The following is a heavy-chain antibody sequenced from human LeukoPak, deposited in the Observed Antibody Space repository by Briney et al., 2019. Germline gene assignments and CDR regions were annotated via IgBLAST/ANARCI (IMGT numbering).Heavy chain of an antibody. D-gene: IGHD1-26*01. CDR1: GFTFTTYA. CDR2: ISGSSAVI. CDR3: TRGRQLWEY. Sequence: GGSVRLFCAASGFTFTTYALSWVRQSPGKGLEWVSSISGSSAVIVYADFVKGRFIISRDNPENTIYLQMNSLRAEDTAVYYCTRGRQLWEYWGQGTLVTVSS. V-gene: IGHV3-23*01. J-gene: IGHJ4*02.